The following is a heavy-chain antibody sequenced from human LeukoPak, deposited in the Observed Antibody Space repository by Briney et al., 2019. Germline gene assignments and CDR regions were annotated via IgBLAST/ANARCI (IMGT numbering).Heavy chain of an antibody. CDR1: GFTFSSYR. CDR2: LSDSGDDT. V-gene: IGHV3-23*01. CDR3: TSFAPYEAFDI. J-gene: IGHJ3*02. Sequence: QPGGSLRLSCAASGFTFSSYRLSWVRQAPGKGLEWVSTLSDSGDDTYYADSVKGRFTISRDNSKNTLYLQMNSLRAEDTAIYYCTSFAPYEAFDIWGQGTMVTVSS.